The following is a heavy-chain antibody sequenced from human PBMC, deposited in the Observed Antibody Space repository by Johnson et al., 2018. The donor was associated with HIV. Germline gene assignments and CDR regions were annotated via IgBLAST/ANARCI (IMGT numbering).Heavy chain of an antibody. J-gene: IGHJ3*02. D-gene: IGHD3-10*01. V-gene: IGHV3-30*02. Sequence: QVQLVESGGGVVQPGGSLRLSCAASGFTFSSYGMHWVRQAPGKGLEWVAFIRYDGSNKYYADSVKGRFTISRDNAKNTLYLQMDSLRDEDMAVYYCARGALGSFDIWGQGTMVTVSS. CDR1: GFTFSSYG. CDR3: ARGALGSFDI. CDR2: IRYDGSNK.